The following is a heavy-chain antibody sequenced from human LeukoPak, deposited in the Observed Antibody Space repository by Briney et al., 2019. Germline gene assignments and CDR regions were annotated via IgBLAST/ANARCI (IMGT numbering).Heavy chain of an antibody. Sequence: GGSLRLSCSASGFTFSTYAMHWVRQAPGKGLEYVSTISSNGGDTYYADSVKGRFTISRDNSKNTLYLQMSSLRAEDTAVYYCARDGYCSSTGCSAYFFDSWGQGTLVTVSS. J-gene: IGHJ4*02. CDR1: GFTFSTYA. CDR2: ISSNGGDT. CDR3: ARDGYCSSTGCSAYFFDS. D-gene: IGHD2-2*03. V-gene: IGHV3-64D*06.